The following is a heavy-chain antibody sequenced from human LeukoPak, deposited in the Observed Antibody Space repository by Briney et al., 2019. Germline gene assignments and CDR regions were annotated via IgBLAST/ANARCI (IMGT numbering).Heavy chain of an antibody. Sequence: GASVKVSCKASGYTFTGYYMHWVRQAPGQGLEWMGRINPNSGGTNYAQKFQGRVTMTRDTSISTAYMELSRLRSDDTAVYYCARAGSNSHYYDSSGYYYFDYWGQGTLVTVSS. CDR3: ARAGSNSHYYDSSGYYYFDY. D-gene: IGHD3-22*01. CDR2: INPNSGGT. CDR1: GYTFTGYY. J-gene: IGHJ4*02. V-gene: IGHV1-2*06.